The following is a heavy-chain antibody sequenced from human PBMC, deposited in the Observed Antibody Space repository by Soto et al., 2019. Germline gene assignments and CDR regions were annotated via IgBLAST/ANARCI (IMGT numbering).Heavy chain of an antibody. CDR3: ARVPYDSSGCCIYY. Sequence: EVLLVESGGGLIQPGGSLRLSCAASGFTVSSNYMSWVRQAPGKGLEWVSVIYSGGSTYYADSVKGRFTISRDNSKNTLYLQMNRLRAEDTAVYYCARVPYDSSGCCIYYWGQGTLVNVSS. D-gene: IGHD3-22*01. CDR1: GFTVSSNY. V-gene: IGHV3-53*01. J-gene: IGHJ4*02. CDR2: IYSGGST.